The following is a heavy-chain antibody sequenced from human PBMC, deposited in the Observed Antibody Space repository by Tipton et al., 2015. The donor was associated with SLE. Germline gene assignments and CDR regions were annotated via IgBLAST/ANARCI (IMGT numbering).Heavy chain of an antibody. D-gene: IGHD3-22*01. Sequence: QLVQSGGGLVQPGGSLRLSWAASGFTVSSNYMSWVRQAPGKGLEWVSVLFSGGDTFYADSLKGRFTVSRHDSKNTLYLQMNSLRAEDTAVYYCARVDSSGYYDWYFDLWGRGTLVTVSS. J-gene: IGHJ2*01. CDR3: ARVDSSGYYDWYFDL. V-gene: IGHV3-53*04. CDR1: GFTVSSNY. CDR2: LFSGGDT.